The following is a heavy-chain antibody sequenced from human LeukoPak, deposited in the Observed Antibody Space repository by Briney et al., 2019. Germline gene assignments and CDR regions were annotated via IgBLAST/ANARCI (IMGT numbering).Heavy chain of an antibody. CDR1: GFIFKDYG. D-gene: IGHD6-19*01. J-gene: IGHJ4*02. CDR2: ISYDGTRQ. V-gene: IGHV3-30*18. CDR3: AKREAVTVTAEWDYLDY. Sequence: PGGSLRLSCAASGFIFKDYGMHWVRQAPGRGLEWVAVISYDGTRQFYADSVKGRFTISRDNSNNTVFLQMNSLRAEDTAVYYCAKREAVTVTAEWDYLDYWGQGTLVTVTS.